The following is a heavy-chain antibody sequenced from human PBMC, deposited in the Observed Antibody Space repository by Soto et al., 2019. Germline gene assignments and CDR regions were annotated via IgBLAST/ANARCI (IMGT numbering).Heavy chain of an antibody. Sequence: SETLSLTCVVSGYSISSGYYWGWIRQPPGKGLEWIGSIYHSGTTYYNPSLKSRVTISVDTSKNQFSLKLSSVTAADTAVYYCARIESIGGFGEFLSWLDPWGQGTLVTVSS. J-gene: IGHJ5*02. CDR1: GYSISSGYY. D-gene: IGHD3-10*01. CDR3: ARIESIGGFGEFLSWLDP. CDR2: IYHSGTT. V-gene: IGHV4-38-2*01.